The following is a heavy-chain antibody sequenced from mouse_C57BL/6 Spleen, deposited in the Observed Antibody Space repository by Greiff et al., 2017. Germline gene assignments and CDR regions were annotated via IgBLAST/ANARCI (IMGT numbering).Heavy chain of an antibody. CDR2: IYPGSGNT. V-gene: IGHV1-66*01. J-gene: IGHJ3*01. CDR1: GYSFTSYY. CDR3: ARVGLYDYDETWFAY. Sequence: QVQLQQSGPELVKPGASVKISCKASGYSFTSYYIHWVKQRPGQGLEWIGWIYPGSGNTKYNEKFKGKATLTADTSSSTAYMQLSSLTSEDSAVYYCARVGLYDYDETWFAYWGQGTLVTVSA. D-gene: IGHD2-4*01.